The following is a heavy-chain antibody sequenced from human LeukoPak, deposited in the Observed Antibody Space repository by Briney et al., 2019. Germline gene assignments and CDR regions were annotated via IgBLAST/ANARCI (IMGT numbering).Heavy chain of an antibody. D-gene: IGHD1/OR15-1a*01. V-gene: IGHV4-59*01. CDR3: ASQLGGTTFH. Sequence: SETLSLTCTVSGVSINTYFWSWIRQPPGKGLEWIGYVYYNGITNYNPSLKSRVSISLDTSKNQFSLRLNSVTAAETAVYYCASQLGGTTFHWGQGTLVTVSS. CDR1: GVSINTYF. J-gene: IGHJ4*02. CDR2: VYYNGIT.